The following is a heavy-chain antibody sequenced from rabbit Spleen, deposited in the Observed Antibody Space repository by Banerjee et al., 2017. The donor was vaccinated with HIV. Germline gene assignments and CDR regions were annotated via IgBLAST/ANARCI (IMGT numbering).Heavy chain of an antibody. CDR2: INTATGKA. CDR3: ARSQYGGVSGYDFNI. J-gene: IGHJ4*02. Sequence: QEQLEESGGGLVKPEGSLTVTCKASGFSFGDRDVMCWVRQAPGKGLELIACINTATGKAVYASWAKGRFTISKTSSTTVTLQMTSLTVADTATYFCARSQYGGVSGYDFNIWGQGTLVTVS. CDR1: GFSFGDRDV. D-gene: IGHD1-1*01. V-gene: IGHV1S45*01.